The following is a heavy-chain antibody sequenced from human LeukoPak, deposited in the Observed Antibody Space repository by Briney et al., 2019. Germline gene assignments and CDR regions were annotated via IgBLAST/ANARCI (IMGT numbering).Heavy chain of an antibody. J-gene: IGHJ6*02. CDR2: INAGNGNT. CDR3: ASSRFSSGWNRYYYYGMDV. Sequence: ASVKVSCKASGYTFTAYAMHWVRQAPGQRLEWMGWINAGNGNTKYSQKFQGRVTITRDTSASTAYMELSSLRSEDTAVYYCASSRFSSGWNRYYYYGMDVWGQGTTVTVSS. CDR1: GYTFTAYA. D-gene: IGHD6-19*01. V-gene: IGHV1-3*01.